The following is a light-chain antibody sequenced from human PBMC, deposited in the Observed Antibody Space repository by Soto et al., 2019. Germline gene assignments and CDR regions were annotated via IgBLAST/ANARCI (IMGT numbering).Light chain of an antibody. CDR1: SSDVGGYNY. CDR2: EVS. Sequence: QSALTQPASVSGSPGQSITISCTGSSSDVGGYNYVSWYQKHPGKAPKLMIYEVSNRPSGVSNRFSGSKSGNKAPLTITGVQAEDGAEYYRIPITSNSQWVFGGGTKLTVL. V-gene: IGLV2-14*01. CDR3: IPITSNSQWV. J-gene: IGLJ3*02.